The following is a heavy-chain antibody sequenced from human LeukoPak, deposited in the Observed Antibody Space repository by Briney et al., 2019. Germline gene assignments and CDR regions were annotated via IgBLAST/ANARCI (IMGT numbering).Heavy chain of an antibody. J-gene: IGHJ6*02. V-gene: IGHV4-4*07. CDR3: ARDMRSSSFYYYYGMDV. Sequence: PSETLSLTCTVSGGSISSYYWSWIRQPAGKGLEWVGRIYTSGSTNYNPSLKSRVTMSVDTSKNQFSLELCSVTAADTAVYYCARDMRSSSFYYYYGMDVWGQGTTVTVSS. CDR1: GGSISSYY. D-gene: IGHD6-6*01. CDR2: IYTSGST.